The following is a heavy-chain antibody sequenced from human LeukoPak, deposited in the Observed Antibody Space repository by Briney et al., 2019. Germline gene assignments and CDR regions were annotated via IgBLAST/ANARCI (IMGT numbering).Heavy chain of an antibody. CDR3: ARAGIMSGYSLYYYYYMDV. V-gene: IGHV1-69*05. Sequence: PGSSVEVSCKASGGTFSSYAISWVRQAPGQGLEWMGGIIPIFGTANYAQKFQGRVTITTDESTSTAYMELSSLRSEDTAVYYCARAGIMSGYSLYYYYYMDVWGKGTTVTVSS. CDR1: GGTFSSYA. CDR2: IIPIFGTA. D-gene: IGHD3-3*01. J-gene: IGHJ6*03.